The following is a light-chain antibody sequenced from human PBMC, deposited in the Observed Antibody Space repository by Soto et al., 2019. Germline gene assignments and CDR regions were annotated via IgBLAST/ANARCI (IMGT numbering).Light chain of an antibody. V-gene: IGKV1-5*03. J-gene: IGKJ3*01. Sequence: DIQMTQSPSTLSASVGDRVTITCRASQSISSWLAWYQQKPGKAPKLLIYKASSLESGVPSRFSGSGSGTEFTLTISSLQPDDFATYSCQQYGRSPVTLGPGSKVDIK. CDR1: QSISSW. CDR3: QQYGRSPVT. CDR2: KAS.